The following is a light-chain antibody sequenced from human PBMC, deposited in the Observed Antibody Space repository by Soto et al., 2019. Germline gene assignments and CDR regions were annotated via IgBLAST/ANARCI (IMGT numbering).Light chain of an antibody. V-gene: IGKV1-9*01. CDR3: QQYNNWPPIT. Sequence: IQLTQSPSSLSASVGARAPITCRASQGISSYLAWYPQHPGKAPQLLIYAASTLQSGVPSRFSGSGSGTDFTLTISSLQSEDFAVYYCQQYNNWPPITFGQGTRLEIK. J-gene: IGKJ5*01. CDR1: QGISSY. CDR2: AAS.